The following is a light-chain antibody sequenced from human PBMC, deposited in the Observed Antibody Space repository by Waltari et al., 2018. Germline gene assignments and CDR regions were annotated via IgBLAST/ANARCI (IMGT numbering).Light chain of an antibody. Sequence: EIVMTQTPLSLSVTPGQPASISCRSSHSLLNIDGKTYLYWYVQKPGQPPQLLIHEVSNRFSGVPDRLSGSGSGTDFTLKISRVEAEDVGVYYCMQSTQLPLAFGQGTKVEIK. CDR2: EVS. J-gene: IGKJ1*01. CDR1: HSLLNIDGKTY. CDR3: MQSTQLPLA. V-gene: IGKV2D-29*01.